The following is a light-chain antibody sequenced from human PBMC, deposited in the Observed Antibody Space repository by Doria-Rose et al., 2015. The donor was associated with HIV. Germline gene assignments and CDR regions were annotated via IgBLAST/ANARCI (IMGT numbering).Light chain of an antibody. J-gene: IGKJ1*01. CDR3: HQYGTSWT. Sequence: TRSPGTQSLSPGERATLSCRASQSFSSTYLAWYQQKPGPAPSLLIYDGSTRATGIPDRFSASGSGTDFTLTINRLEPEDFALYYCHQYGTSWTFGQGTKVEI. V-gene: IGKV3-20*01. CDR1: QSFSSTY. CDR2: DGS.